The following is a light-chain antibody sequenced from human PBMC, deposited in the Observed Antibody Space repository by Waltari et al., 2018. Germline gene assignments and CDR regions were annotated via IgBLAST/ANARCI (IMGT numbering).Light chain of an antibody. CDR1: QGISSY. CDR2: GAS. J-gene: IGKJ3*01. V-gene: IGKV1-9*01. CDR3: QQLSSYPRT. Sequence: DIQLTQSPSFLSASVGDRVTITCRASQGISSYLAWYQQKAGKAPKLLIYGASTLQSGVPSRFSGSGSGTDFTLTISSPQPEDFATYYCQQLSSYPRTFGPGTKVDI.